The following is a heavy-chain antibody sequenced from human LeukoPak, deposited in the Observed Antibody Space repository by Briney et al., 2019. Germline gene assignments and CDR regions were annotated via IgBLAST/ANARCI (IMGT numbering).Heavy chain of an antibody. Sequence: PGGSLRLSCAASGFTFSSYGMHWVRQAPGKGLEWVAVISYDGSNKYYAESVKGRFTISRDNSKNTLYLQMNSLRAEDTAVYYCAKDGAKGYCSSTSCYGLDYWGQGTLVTVSS. V-gene: IGHV3-30*18. CDR3: AKDGAKGYCSSTSCYGLDY. J-gene: IGHJ4*02. D-gene: IGHD2-2*01. CDR1: GFTFSSYG. CDR2: ISYDGSNK.